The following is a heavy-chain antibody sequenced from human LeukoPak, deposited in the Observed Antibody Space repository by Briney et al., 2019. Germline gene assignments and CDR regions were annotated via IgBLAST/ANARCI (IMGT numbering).Heavy chain of an antibody. D-gene: IGHD6-19*01. V-gene: IGHV3-53*01. Sequence: PGGSLRLSCAVSGFSVSDKYMSWVRQAPGKGLEWVSVFYTGGDKYYAAFVEGRFTISRDNSNNMVFLQMNSLTVEDTALYYCAGGQMFTSGGFDNWGQGTLVTVSS. CDR2: FYTGGDK. CDR1: GFSVSDKY. J-gene: IGHJ4*02. CDR3: AGGQMFTSGGFDN.